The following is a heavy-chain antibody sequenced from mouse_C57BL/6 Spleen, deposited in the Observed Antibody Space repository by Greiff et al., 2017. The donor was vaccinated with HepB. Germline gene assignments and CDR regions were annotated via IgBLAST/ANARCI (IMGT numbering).Heavy chain of an antibody. CDR2: IYPGNSDT. V-gene: IGHV1-5*01. J-gene: IGHJ2*01. CDR3: TRRDDGYYFYFDY. D-gene: IGHD2-3*01. CDR1: GYTFTSYW. Sequence: EVHLVESGTVLARPGASVKMSCKTSGYTFTSYWMHWVKQRPGQGLEWIGAIYPGNSDTSYNQKFKGKAKLTAVTSASTAYMELSSLTNEDSAVYYCTRRDDGYYFYFDYWGQGTTLTVSS.